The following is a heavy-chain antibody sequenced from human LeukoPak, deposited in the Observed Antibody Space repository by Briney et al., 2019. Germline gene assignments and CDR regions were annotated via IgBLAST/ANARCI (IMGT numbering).Heavy chain of an antibody. Sequence: ASVKVSCKASGYTFTSYYMHWVRQAPGQGLEWMGIINPSGGSTSYAQKFQGRVTMTRDTSTSTVYLELSSLRSEDTAVYYCARSVGEDGYNSVYYGRDVWGQGTTVTVSS. CDR3: ARSVGEDGYNSVYYGRDV. CDR2: INPSGGST. D-gene: IGHD5-24*01. CDR1: GYTFTSYY. V-gene: IGHV1-46*01. J-gene: IGHJ6*02.